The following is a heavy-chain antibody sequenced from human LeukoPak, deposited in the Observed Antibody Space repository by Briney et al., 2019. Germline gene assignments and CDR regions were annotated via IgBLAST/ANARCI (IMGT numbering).Heavy chain of an antibody. D-gene: IGHD6-19*01. Sequence: ASVKVSCKASGYTFTGYYMHWVRQAPGQGLEWMGRINPNSGGTNYAQKFQGRVIMTRDTSISTAYMELSRLRSDDTAVYYCASGRGSSGSQEAFDYWGQGTLVTVSS. CDR3: ASGRGSSGSQEAFDY. J-gene: IGHJ4*02. CDR2: INPNSGGT. CDR1: GYTFTGYY. V-gene: IGHV1-2*06.